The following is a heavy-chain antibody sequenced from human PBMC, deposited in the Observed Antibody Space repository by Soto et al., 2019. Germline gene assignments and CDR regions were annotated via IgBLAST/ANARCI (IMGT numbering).Heavy chain of an antibody. D-gene: IGHD6-13*01. V-gene: IGHV5-10-1*01. CDR3: ARQRAASGQPRMDV. Sequence: GASLKISCKGSGYSFTSYWISWVRQMPEKGLEWLGRIDPSDSYTNYSPSFQGHVTISADKSISTAYLQWSSLKATDTAMYSCARQRAASGQPRMDVWGQGTTVTVSS. J-gene: IGHJ6*02. CDR1: GYSFTSYW. CDR2: IDPSDSYT.